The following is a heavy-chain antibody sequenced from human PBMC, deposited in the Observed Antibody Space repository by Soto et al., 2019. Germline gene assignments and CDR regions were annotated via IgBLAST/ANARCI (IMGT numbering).Heavy chain of an antibody. CDR1: GFAFSSYG. D-gene: IGHD6-13*01. CDR2: ISYDGSNK. CDR3: AKDGPGIAAAGRGYGMDV. Sequence: QVQLVESGGGVVQPGRSLRLSCAAFGFAFSSYGMHWIRQAPGKGLEWVAVISYDGSNKYYADSVKGRFTISRDNSKNTLYLQMNSLRAEDTAVYYCAKDGPGIAAAGRGYGMDVWGQGTTVTVSS. J-gene: IGHJ6*02. V-gene: IGHV3-30*18.